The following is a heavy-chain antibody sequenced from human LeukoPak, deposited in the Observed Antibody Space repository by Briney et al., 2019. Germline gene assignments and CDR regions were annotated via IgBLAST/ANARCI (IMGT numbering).Heavy chain of an antibody. Sequence: PSETLSLTCTVSGGSISSSSYYWGWIRQPPGKGLEWIGSIYYSGSTYYNPSLKSRVTISVDTSKNQFSLKLSSVTAADTAVYYCARRSFGYYYGSGTEGYADYWGQGTLVTVSS. CDR1: GGSISSSSYY. V-gene: IGHV4-39*07. CDR2: IYYSGST. D-gene: IGHD3-10*01. J-gene: IGHJ4*02. CDR3: ARRSFGYYYGSGTEGYADY.